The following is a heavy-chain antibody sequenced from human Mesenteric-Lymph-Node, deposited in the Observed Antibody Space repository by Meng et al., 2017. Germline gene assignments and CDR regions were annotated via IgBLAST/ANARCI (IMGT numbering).Heavy chain of an antibody. CDR2: INPSGGST. D-gene: IGHD3-10*01. CDR1: GGTFSRYA. Sequence: ASVKVSCKASGGTFSRYAINWVRQAPGQGLEWMGIINPSGGSTSYAQKFQGRVTMTRDTSTSTVYMELSSLRSEDTAVYYCARGSWMVVDYWGQGTLVTVSS. V-gene: IGHV1-46*01. CDR3: ARGSWMVVDY. J-gene: IGHJ4*02.